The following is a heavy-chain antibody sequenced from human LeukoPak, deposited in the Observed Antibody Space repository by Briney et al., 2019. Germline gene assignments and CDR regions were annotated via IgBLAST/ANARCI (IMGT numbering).Heavy chain of an antibody. V-gene: IGHV4-59*01. CDR3: ARGDLDTPPYFDY. Sequence: PSETLSLTCTVSGGSISSYYWSWIRQPPGKGLEWIGYIYYSGSTNYNPSLRSRVTISVDTSKNQFSLKLSSVTAADTAVYYCARGDLDTPPYFDYWGQGTLVTVSS. D-gene: IGHD5-18*01. CDR1: GGSISSYY. CDR2: IYYSGST. J-gene: IGHJ4*02.